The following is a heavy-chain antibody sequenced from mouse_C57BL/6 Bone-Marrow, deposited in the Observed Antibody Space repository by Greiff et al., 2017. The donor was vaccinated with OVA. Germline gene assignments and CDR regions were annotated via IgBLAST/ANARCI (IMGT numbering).Heavy chain of an antibody. D-gene: IGHD2-1*01. V-gene: IGHV1-55*01. CDR3: ARRAYLLPLYWYFDV. CDR1: GYTFTSYW. Sequence: QVQLKQPGAELVKPGASVKMSCKASGYTFTSYWITWVKQRPGQGLEWIGDIYPGSGSTNYNEKFKSKATLTVDTSSSTAYMQLSSLTSEDSAVYYCARRAYLLPLYWYFDVWGTGTTVTVSS. J-gene: IGHJ1*03. CDR2: IYPGSGST.